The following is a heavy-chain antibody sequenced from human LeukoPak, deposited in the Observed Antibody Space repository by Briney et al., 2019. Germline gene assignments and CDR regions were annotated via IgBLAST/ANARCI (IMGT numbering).Heavy chain of an antibody. D-gene: IGHD3-16*02. CDR3: ARVRTHELSQYNWFDR. CDR1: GVSISSGGYS. V-gene: IGHV4-30-2*01. J-gene: IGHJ5*02. Sequence: PSQTLSLTCAVSGVSISSGGYSWRWIRQPPGKGLEWIGYIYHSGSTYYNPSLKSRVTISVDRSKNQFSLKLSSVTAADTAVYYCARVRTHELSQYNWFDRWGQGTLVTVSS. CDR2: IYHSGST.